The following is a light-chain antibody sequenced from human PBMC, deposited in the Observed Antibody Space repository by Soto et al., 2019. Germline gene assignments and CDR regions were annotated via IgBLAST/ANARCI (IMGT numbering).Light chain of an antibody. V-gene: IGLV2-23*01. CDR1: SSDIGGYNL. CDR2: EGS. Sequence: QSVLTQPASVSESPGQSITISCAGTSSDIGGYNLVSWYQQHPGTAPKLMIYEGSKWPSGVSNRFSGSKSGNTASLTISGLQAEDEADYYCCSYAGNSSFVFGTGTKVTVL. CDR3: CSYAGNSSFV. J-gene: IGLJ1*01.